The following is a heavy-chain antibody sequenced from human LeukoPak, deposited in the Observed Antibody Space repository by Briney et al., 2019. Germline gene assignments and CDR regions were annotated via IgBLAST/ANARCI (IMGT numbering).Heavy chain of an antibody. Sequence: ASVKVSCKASGGTFSSYAISWVRQAPGQGLEWMGRIIPILGIANYAQKFQGRVTITADKSTSTAYMELSSLRSEDTAVYYCARDTTKLRYFDWLDYYGMDVWGQGTTVTVSS. CDR2: IIPILGIA. CDR1: GGTFSSYA. J-gene: IGHJ6*02. CDR3: ARDTTKLRYFDWLDYYGMDV. V-gene: IGHV1-69*04. D-gene: IGHD3-9*01.